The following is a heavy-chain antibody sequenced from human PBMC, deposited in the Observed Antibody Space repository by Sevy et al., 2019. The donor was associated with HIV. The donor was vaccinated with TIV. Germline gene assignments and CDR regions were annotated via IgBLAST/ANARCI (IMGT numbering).Heavy chain of an antibody. J-gene: IGHJ6*02. V-gene: IGHV1-18*01. D-gene: IGHD3-10*01. CDR3: ARGDVLLWFGESGYYYGMDV. CDR1: GYTFTSYG. Sequence: ASVKVSCKASGYTFTSYGISWVRQAPGQGLEWMGWISAYNGNTNYAQKLQGRVTMTTDTSTGTAYMELRSLGSDDTAAYYCARGDVLLWFGESGYYYGMDVWGQWTTVTVSS. CDR2: ISAYNGNT.